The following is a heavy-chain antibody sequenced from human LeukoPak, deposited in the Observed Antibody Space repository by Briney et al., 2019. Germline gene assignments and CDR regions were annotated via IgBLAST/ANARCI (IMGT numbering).Heavy chain of an antibody. Sequence: ASVKVSCKVSGYTLTELSMHCVRQAPGKGLEWMGGFDPEDGETIYAQKFQGRVTMTEDTSTDTAYMELSSLRSEDTAVYYCATSIAVAGFSFDYWGQGTLVTVSS. J-gene: IGHJ4*02. CDR2: FDPEDGET. CDR3: ATSIAVAGFSFDY. CDR1: GYTLTELS. V-gene: IGHV1-24*01. D-gene: IGHD6-19*01.